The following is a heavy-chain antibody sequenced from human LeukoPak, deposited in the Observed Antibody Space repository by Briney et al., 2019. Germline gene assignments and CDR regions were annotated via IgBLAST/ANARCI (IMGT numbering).Heavy chain of an antibody. CDR2: ISSSGSTI. J-gene: IGHJ4*02. V-gene: IGHV3-48*03. CDR1: GFTFSSYE. D-gene: IGHD1-26*01. Sequence: GGSLRLSCAASGFTFSSYEMNWVRQAPGKGLEWVSYISSSGSTIYYADSVKGRFTISRDNAKNSLYLQMNSLRAEDTAVHYCARDPVGGSDYWGQGTLVTVSS. CDR3: ARDPVGGSDY.